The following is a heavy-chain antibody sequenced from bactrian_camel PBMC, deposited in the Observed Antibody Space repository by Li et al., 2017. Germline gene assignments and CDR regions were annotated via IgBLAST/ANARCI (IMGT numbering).Heavy chain of an antibody. CDR2: ISSDGRTT. V-gene: IGHV3-2*01. J-gene: IGHJ6*01. CDR1: GFTVTHVQ. CDR3: ARGEPVSFGY. Sequence: QVQLVESGGDLVQPGGSLQLTCAASGFTVTHVQMTWVRQAPGKGLEWVSSISSDGRTTVYADSVKGRFTISRDNAKNTVYLHMYSLKPEDTAVYYCARGEPVSFGYWGQGTQVTVS.